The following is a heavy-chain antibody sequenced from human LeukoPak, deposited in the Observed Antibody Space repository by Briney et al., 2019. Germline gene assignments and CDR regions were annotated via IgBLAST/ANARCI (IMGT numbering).Heavy chain of an antibody. V-gene: IGHV4-39*01. Sequence: SETLSLTCSVSGDSISSGRNYWGWVRQSPGRGLEWIASIYSSGNTHSNPSLKIRVSISVYTSTNQVSLKLYSATASDAAIYDCARHLSGTTLSHYFDFWGQGTLVTVPS. CDR2: IYSSGNT. D-gene: IGHD1-1*01. J-gene: IGHJ4*02. CDR3: ARHLSGTTLSHYFDF. CDR1: GDSISSGRNY.